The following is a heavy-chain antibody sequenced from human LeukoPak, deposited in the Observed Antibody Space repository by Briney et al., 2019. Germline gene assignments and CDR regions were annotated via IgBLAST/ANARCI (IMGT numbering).Heavy chain of an antibody. CDR3: ARAIRTRSPPMVPPAGFDP. D-gene: IGHD3-10*01. V-gene: IGHV4-34*01. J-gene: IGHJ5*02. Sequence: SETLSLTCAVYGGSFSGYYWSWIRQPTGKGLEWIGEINHSGSTNYNPSLKSRVTISVDTSKNQFSLKLSSVTAADTAVYYCARAIRTRSPPMVPPAGFDPWGQGTLVTVSS. CDR2: INHSGST. CDR1: GGSFSGYY.